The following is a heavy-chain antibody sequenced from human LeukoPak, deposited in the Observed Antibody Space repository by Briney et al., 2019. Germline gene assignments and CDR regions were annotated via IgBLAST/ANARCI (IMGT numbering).Heavy chain of an antibody. V-gene: IGHV1-18*01. D-gene: IGHD2-15*01. CDR3: ARVVVGAGEEYWFDP. CDR1: GYTFTSYG. CDR2: ISAYNGNT. J-gene: IGHJ5*02. Sequence: ASVKVSCKASGYTFTSYGISWVRQAPGQGLGWMGWISAYNGNTNYAQKLQGRVTMTTDTSTSTAYMELRSLRSDDAAVYYCARVVVGAGEEYWFDPWGQGTLVTVSS.